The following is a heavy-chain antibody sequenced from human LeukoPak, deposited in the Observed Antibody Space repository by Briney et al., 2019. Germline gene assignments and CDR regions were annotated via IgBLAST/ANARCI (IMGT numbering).Heavy chain of an antibody. J-gene: IGHJ4*02. D-gene: IGHD5-12*01. CDR2: INHSGST. Sequence: LGTLSLTCAVYGGSFSGYYWSWIRQPPGKGLEWIGEINHSGSTNYNPSLKSRVTISVDTSKNQFSLKLSSVTAADTAVYYCAREDSGYDNFDYWGQGTLVTVSS. CDR1: GGSFSGYY. V-gene: IGHV4-34*01. CDR3: AREDSGYDNFDY.